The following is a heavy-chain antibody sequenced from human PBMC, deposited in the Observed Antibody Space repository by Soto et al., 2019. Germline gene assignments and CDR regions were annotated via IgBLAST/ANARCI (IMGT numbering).Heavy chain of an antibody. Sequence: ASVMVSCKASGYTFTGYYMHWVRQAPGQGLEWMGWINPNSGGTNYAQKFQGRVTMTRDTSISTAYMELSRLRSDDTAVYYCEVQLWLPSSFDYWGQGTLVTVSS. CDR3: EVQLWLPSSFDY. CDR2: INPNSGGT. V-gene: IGHV1-2*02. CDR1: GYTFTGYY. J-gene: IGHJ4*02. D-gene: IGHD5-18*01.